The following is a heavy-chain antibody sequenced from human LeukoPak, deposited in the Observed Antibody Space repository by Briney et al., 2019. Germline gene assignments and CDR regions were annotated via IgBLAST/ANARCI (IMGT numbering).Heavy chain of an antibody. D-gene: IGHD2-2*01. CDR3: ASSVYCSSTSCPDEGYYYMDV. CDR2: IHYSGST. Sequence: SETLSLTCTVSGGSISSYYWSWIRQPPGKGLEWIGYIHYSGSTNYNPSLKGRVTISVDTSKNQFSLKLSSVTAADTAVYYCASSVYCSSTSCPDEGYYYMDVWGKGTTVTVSS. V-gene: IGHV4-59*08. J-gene: IGHJ6*03. CDR1: GGSISSYY.